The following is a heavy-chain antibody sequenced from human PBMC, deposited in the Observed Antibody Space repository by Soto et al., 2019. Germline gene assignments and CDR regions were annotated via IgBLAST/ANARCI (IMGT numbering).Heavy chain of an antibody. CDR2: ISWDGGST. J-gene: IGHJ6*02. V-gene: IGHV3-43*01. CDR3: AKAKYSYGRYYYGMDV. Sequence: GGSLRLSCAASGFTFDDYTMHWVRQAPGKGLEWVSLISWDGGSTYYADSVKGRFTISRDNSKNSLYLQMNSLRTEDTALYYCAKAKYSYGRYYYGMDVWGQGTTVTVSS. CDR1: GFTFDDYT. D-gene: IGHD5-18*01.